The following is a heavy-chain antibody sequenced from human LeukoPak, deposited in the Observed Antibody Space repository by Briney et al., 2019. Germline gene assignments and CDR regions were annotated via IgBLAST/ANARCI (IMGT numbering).Heavy chain of an antibody. Sequence: ASVKVSCKVSGYTLTELSMHWVRQAPGKGLEWMGGFDPEDGETIYAQKFQGRVTMTEDTSTDTAYMELSSLRSEDTAVYYCATLLWSGYPFDYWGQGTLVTVSS. V-gene: IGHV1-24*01. CDR1: GYTLTELS. D-gene: IGHD3-3*01. CDR3: ATLLWSGYPFDY. J-gene: IGHJ4*02. CDR2: FDPEDGET.